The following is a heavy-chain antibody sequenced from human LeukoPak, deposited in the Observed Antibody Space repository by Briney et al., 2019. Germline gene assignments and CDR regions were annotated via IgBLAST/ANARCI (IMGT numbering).Heavy chain of an antibody. J-gene: IGHJ4*02. V-gene: IGHV3-30*04. CDR1: GFTFSSYA. CDR2: ISYDGSNK. CDR3: AKESSDGSSWWAGNDY. Sequence: GGSLRLSCAASGFTFSSYAMHWVRQAPGKGLEWVAVISYDGSNKYYADSVKGRFTISRDNSKNTLYLQMNSLRAEDTAVYYCAKESSDGSSWWAGNDYWGQGTLVTVSS. D-gene: IGHD6-13*01.